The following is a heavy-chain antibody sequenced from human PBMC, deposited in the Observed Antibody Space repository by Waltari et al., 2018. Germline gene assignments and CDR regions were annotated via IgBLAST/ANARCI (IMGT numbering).Heavy chain of an antibody. D-gene: IGHD2-8*02. Sequence: EELLVESGGDLVQPGGSVRLACAVAGFNLTDSWMSVVRQAPGKGLEWVDNIKHVGSETNYVDSVKGRFTISRDNAKKSVYLQMNSLRADDTAIYFCARYEGHCIGDFCYFPDAFDTWGQGTMVTVSS. V-gene: IGHV3-7*01. CDR2: IKHVGSET. J-gene: IGHJ3*02. CDR1: GFNLTDSW. CDR3: ARYEGHCIGDFCYFPDAFDT.